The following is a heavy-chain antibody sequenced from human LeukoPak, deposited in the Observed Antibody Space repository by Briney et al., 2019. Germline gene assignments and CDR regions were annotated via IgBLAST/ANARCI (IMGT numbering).Heavy chain of an antibody. Sequence: GGSLRLSCAATGFNFSSYSMNWVRQAPGKGLEWVSSISSSSRYIYYSDSVKGRFTISRDNAKNSLYLQMNSLRAEDTAVYYCAKDGPRDSSGYYEKTLDYWGQGTLVTVSS. J-gene: IGHJ4*02. CDR1: GFNFSSYS. CDR2: ISSSSRYI. D-gene: IGHD3-22*01. V-gene: IGHV3-21*01. CDR3: AKDGPRDSSGYYEKTLDY.